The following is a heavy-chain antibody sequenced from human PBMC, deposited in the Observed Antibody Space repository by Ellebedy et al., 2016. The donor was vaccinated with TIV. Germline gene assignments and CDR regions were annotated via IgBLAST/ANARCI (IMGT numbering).Heavy chain of an antibody. CDR3: AKGRGGGSDTSAPRYYFDY. V-gene: IGHV3-23*01. CDR1: GFTFSSYW. CDR2: INSGGTRT. Sequence: GESLKISCAASGFTFSSYWMSWVRQAPGKGLGWVSGINSGGTRTYYADSVEGRFIISRDNSKKTLYLQMNSLRAEDTAVYYCAKGRGGGSDTSAPRYYFDYWGLGTLVTVSS. J-gene: IGHJ4*02. D-gene: IGHD3-22*01.